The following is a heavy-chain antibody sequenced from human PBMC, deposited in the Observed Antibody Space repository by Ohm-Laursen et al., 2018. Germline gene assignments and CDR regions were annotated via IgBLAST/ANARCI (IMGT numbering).Heavy chain of an antibody. CDR3: AKEVRPGVPNDPFDY. D-gene: IGHD2-8*01. J-gene: IGHJ4*02. Sequence: SLRLSCTASGFTFNTYAMSWVRQAPGKGLEWVSAISGSGGSTYYADSVKGRFTISRDNSKNTLYLQMNSLRAEDTAVYYCAKEVRPGVPNDPFDYWGQGTLVTVSS. CDR2: ISGSGGST. V-gene: IGHV3-23*01. CDR1: GFTFNTYA.